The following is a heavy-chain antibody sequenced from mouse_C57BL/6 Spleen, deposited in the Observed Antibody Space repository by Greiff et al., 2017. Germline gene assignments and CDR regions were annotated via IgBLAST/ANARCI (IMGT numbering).Heavy chain of an antibody. V-gene: IGHV1-59*01. CDR1: GYTFTSYW. D-gene: IGHD2-10*02. J-gene: IGHJ1*03. Sequence: QVQLQQPGAELVRPGTSVKLSCKASGYTFTSYWMHWVKQRPGQGLEWIGVIDPSDSYTNYNQKFKGKATLTVDTSSSTAYMQLSSLTSEDSAVYYCARGAYGNYWYFDVWGTGTTVTVSS. CDR2: IDPSDSYT. CDR3: ARGAYGNYWYFDV.